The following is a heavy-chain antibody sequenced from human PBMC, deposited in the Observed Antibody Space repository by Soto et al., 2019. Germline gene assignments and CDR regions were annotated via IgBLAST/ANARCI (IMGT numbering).Heavy chain of an antibody. CDR2: ISGSGGTT. J-gene: IGHJ5*02. V-gene: IGHV3-23*01. D-gene: IGHD6-6*01. Sequence: HPGGPLRLSCAASGFTFSSYAMSWVRQAPGKGLEWVSGISGSGGTTDYADSVKGRFTISRDNFKNTVYLQMNSLRAEDTAIYYCAKDRSIVGPNWFDPWGQGTLVTVSS. CDR3: AKDRSIVGPNWFDP. CDR1: GFTFSSYA.